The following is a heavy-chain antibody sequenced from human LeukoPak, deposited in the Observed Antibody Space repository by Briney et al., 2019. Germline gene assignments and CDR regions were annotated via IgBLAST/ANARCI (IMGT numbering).Heavy chain of an antibody. D-gene: IGHD2-15*01. CDR2: ISAYDGDT. CDR3: ARDTVLVSTIGGPND. V-gene: IGHV1-18*01. J-gene: IGHJ4*02. Sequence: ASVKVSCKASGYTFARYGITWVRQAPGQGLEWMAWISAYDGDTKFAQHLQDRVTLTTDASTGTAYMEMRSLTSEDTALYYCARDTVLVSTIGGPNDWGGGTLVTVSS. CDR1: GYTFARYG.